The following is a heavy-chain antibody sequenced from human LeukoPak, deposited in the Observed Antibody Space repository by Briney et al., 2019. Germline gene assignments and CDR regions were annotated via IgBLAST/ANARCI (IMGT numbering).Heavy chain of an antibody. D-gene: IGHD3-22*01. V-gene: IGHV1-2*02. Sequence: GASVKVSCKASGYTFTGYYMHWVRQAPGQGLEWMGWINPNSGGTNYAQKFQGRVTITADKSTSTAYMELSSLRSEDTAVYYCASPAGSSGYTGREFVYWGQGTLVTVSS. J-gene: IGHJ4*02. CDR3: ASPAGSSGYTGREFVY. CDR2: INPNSGGT. CDR1: GYTFTGYY.